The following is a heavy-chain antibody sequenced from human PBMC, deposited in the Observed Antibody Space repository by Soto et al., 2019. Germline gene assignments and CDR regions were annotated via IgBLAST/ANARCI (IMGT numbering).Heavy chain of an antibody. CDR1: GFTFGNYW. Sequence: PGGSLRLSCAASGFTFGNYWMHWVRQAPGKGPEWVSRMTGDGRTTQYADSVKGRFTVSRDNAKNTLYLQMNSLRAEDTAVYYCARAEVDYWGPGTLVTVSS. CDR3: ARAEVDY. J-gene: IGHJ4*02. CDR2: MTGDGRTT. V-gene: IGHV3-74*03.